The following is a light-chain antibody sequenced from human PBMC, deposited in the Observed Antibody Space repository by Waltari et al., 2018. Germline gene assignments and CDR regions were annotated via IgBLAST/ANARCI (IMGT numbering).Light chain of an antibody. CDR2: GAS. J-gene: IGKJ2*01. CDR3: QQDYNFPWT. CDR1: QSVSSSY. V-gene: IGKV3D-7*01. Sequence: EIVMTQSPATLSLSPGERATLSCSASQSVSSSYLPWYQQKPGQAPRLLIYGASTRATGIPARFSGSGSGTDFTLTISSLQPEDFAVYYCQQDYNFPWTFGQGTKLEIK.